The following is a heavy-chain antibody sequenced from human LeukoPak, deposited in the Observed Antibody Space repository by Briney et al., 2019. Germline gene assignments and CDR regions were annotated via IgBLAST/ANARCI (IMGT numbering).Heavy chain of an antibody. V-gene: IGHV4-34*01. D-gene: IGHD6-13*01. Sequence: PSETLSLTCAVYGGSFSGYYWSWIRQPPGKGLEWIGEINHSGSTNYNPSLKSRVTISVDTSKNQFSLKLSSVTAADTAVYYCARDLYSSSWYGLIFYWGQGTLVTVSS. CDR3: ARDLYSSSWYGLIFY. CDR2: INHSGST. CDR1: GGSFSGYY. J-gene: IGHJ4*02.